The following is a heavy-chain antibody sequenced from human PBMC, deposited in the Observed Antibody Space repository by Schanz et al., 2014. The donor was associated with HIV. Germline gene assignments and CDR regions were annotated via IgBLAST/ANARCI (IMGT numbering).Heavy chain of an antibody. J-gene: IGHJ4*02. Sequence: VQLVESGGGVVQPGRSLRLSCAASGFTFSTNDMHWVRQVPGKGLEWVAVISHNGNNDYYAESVKGRVTISRDNSKNTLYLQMNNLRAEDTAVYGCARQGLRFSFWLDYWGQGTPVTVS. CDR2: ISHNGNND. CDR3: ARQGLRFSFWLDY. D-gene: IGHD4-17*01. V-gene: IGHV3-30*03. CDR1: GFTFSTND.